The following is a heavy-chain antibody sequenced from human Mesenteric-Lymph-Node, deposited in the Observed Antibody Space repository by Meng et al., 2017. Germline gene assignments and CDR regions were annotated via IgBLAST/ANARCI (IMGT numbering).Heavy chain of an antibody. V-gene: IGHV1-3*01. D-gene: IGHD4-23*01. CDR3: ARRGSFHDYGGNSAGYFDL. J-gene: IGHJ2*01. Sequence: ASVKVSCKASGYTFTSYAMHWVRQAPGQRLEWMGWINAGNGNTKYSQKFQGRVTITRDTSASTAYMELSSLRSEDTAVYYCARRGSFHDYGGNSAGYFDLWGRGTLVTVSS. CDR2: INAGNGNT. CDR1: GYTFTSYA.